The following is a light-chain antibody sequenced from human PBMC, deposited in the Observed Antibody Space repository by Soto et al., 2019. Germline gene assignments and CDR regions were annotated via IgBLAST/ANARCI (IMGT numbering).Light chain of an antibody. CDR2: GAS. CDR3: QQYNLWPPIT. V-gene: IGKV3-15*01. CDR1: QNVFSN. Sequence: EMVKRQSQGSLCVSPGERATLSCRASQNVFSNVAWYQQRPGQPPRLLISGASTRATGVSARFSASGSGTDFTLAITSLQSEDFAVYYCQQYNLWPPITVGQGTRLEIK. J-gene: IGKJ5*01.